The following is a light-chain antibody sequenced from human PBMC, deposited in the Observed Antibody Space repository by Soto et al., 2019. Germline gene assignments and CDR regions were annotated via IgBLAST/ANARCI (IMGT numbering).Light chain of an antibody. CDR2: GAS. Sequence: VVTLSPGTLSLTPRERATLSCRASQSVSSTYLAWYQQTPGQATRLLIYGASTRATGIPARVSGSGSGTEVTLTISSLQSEDFAVYYCQQYNNWPRTFGQGTKVDIK. J-gene: IGKJ1*01. CDR3: QQYNNWPRT. V-gene: IGKV3-15*01. CDR1: QSVSSTY.